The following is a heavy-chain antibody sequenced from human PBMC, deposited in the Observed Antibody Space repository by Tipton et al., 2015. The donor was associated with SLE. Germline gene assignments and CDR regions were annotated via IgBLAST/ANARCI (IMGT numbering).Heavy chain of an antibody. Sequence: SLRLSCAASGFMFSSYGLHWVRQAPGKGLEWVAFIRFDGENKYYADSVKGRFTISRDNSKNTLYLQMNSLRAEDMAVYYCAKDGGWGDWGQGTLVTVSS. D-gene: IGHD3-16*01. CDR3: AKDGGWGD. CDR1: GFMFSSYG. V-gene: IGHV3-30*02. CDR2: IRFDGENK. J-gene: IGHJ4*02.